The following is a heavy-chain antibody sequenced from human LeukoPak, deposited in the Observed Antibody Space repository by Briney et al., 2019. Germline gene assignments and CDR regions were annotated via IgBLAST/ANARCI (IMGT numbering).Heavy chain of an antibody. Sequence: PSETLSLTCAVSGGSISSGGYSWSWIRQPPGKGLEWIGYFYRSGSTYYNPSLKSRVTISVDRSKNQFSLKLSSVTAADTAVYYCARAERGDAFDIWGQGTLVTVSS. V-gene: IGHV4-30-2*01. CDR3: ARAERGDAFDI. J-gene: IGHJ3*02. CDR2: FYRSGST. D-gene: IGHD3-16*01. CDR1: GGSISSGGYS.